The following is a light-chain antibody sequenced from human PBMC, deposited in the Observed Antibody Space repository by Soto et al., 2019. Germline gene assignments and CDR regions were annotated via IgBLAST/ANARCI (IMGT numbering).Light chain of an antibody. CDR1: SSDVGGYNY. V-gene: IGLV2-11*01. Sequence: QSALTQPRSVSGSPGQSVTISCTGTSSDVGGYNYVSWYQQHPGKAPKLMIYDVSKRPSGVPDRFSGSKSGNTASLTSSGLQADDVADYYCCSYAGSYSVVFGGGTKLTVL. CDR3: CSYAGSYSVV. CDR2: DVS. J-gene: IGLJ2*01.